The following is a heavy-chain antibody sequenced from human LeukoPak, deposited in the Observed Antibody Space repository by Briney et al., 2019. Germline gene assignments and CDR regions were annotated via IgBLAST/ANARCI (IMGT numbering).Heavy chain of an antibody. J-gene: IGHJ4*02. V-gene: IGHV1-69*05. Sequence: ASVKVSCKASGGTFSSYAISWVRQAPGQGLEWMGRIIPIFGTANYAQKFQGRVTITTDESTSTAYMELSSLRSDDTAVYYCARPRRGSSWYDYWGQGTLVTVSS. CDR3: ARPRRGSSWYDY. D-gene: IGHD6-13*01. CDR1: GGTFSSYA. CDR2: IIPIFGTA.